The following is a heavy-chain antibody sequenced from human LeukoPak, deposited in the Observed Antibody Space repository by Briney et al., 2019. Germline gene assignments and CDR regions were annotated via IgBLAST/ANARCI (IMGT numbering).Heavy chain of an antibody. V-gene: IGHV3-23*01. Sequence: GGSLRLSCAASGFTFSSYGMSWVRQAPGKGLQWVSAISGDGKDRDYPDSVKGRFTISRDNSKNTLYLQMNSLRAEDTAIYYCAKVTYGSGTYGAFDSWGQGTLVTVSS. J-gene: IGHJ4*02. CDR1: GFTFSSYG. D-gene: IGHD3-10*01. CDR2: ISGDGKDR. CDR3: AKVTYGSGTYGAFDS.